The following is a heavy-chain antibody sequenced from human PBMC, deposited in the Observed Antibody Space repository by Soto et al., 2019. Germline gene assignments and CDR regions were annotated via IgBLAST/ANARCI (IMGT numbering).Heavy chain of an antibody. J-gene: IGHJ6*02. D-gene: IGHD6-13*01. Sequence: SETLSLTCAVSGGSISSSNWWSWVRQPPGKGLEWIGEIYHSGSTNYNPSLKSRVTISVDKSKNQFSLKLSSVTAADTAVYYRAREGYRSSSSYYGMAVWGQGTTGTVS. CDR1: GGSISSSNW. V-gene: IGHV4-4*02. CDR2: IYHSGST. CDR3: AREGYRSSSSYYGMAV.